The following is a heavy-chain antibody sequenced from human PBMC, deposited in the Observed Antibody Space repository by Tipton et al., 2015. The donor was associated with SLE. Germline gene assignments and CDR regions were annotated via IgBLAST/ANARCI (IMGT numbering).Heavy chain of an antibody. CDR2: IYYSGST. V-gene: IGHV4-61*01. CDR1: GGSVSSGSYY. D-gene: IGHD3-3*01. CDR3: ARAGDFWSGYYR. J-gene: IGHJ4*02. Sequence: TLSLTCTVSGGSVSSGSYYWSWIRQPPGKGLEWIGYIYYSGSTNYNPSLKSRVTISVDTSKNQFSLKLSSVTAADTAVYYCARAGDFWSGYYRWGQGTLVTVSS.